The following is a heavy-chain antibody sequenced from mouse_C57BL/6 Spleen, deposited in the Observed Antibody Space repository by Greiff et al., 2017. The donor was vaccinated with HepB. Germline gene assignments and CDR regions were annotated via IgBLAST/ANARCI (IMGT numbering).Heavy chain of an antibody. CDR2: IYPGDGDT. D-gene: IGHD1-1*01. CDR1: GYAFSSYW. Sequence: VKLMESGAELVKPGASVKISCKASGYAFSSYWMNWVKQRPGKGLEWIGQIYPGDGDTNYNGKFKGKATLTADKSSSTAYMQLSSLTSEDSAVYFCARFYYGSSWDYWGQGTSVTVSS. V-gene: IGHV1-80*01. CDR3: ARFYYGSSWDY. J-gene: IGHJ4*01.